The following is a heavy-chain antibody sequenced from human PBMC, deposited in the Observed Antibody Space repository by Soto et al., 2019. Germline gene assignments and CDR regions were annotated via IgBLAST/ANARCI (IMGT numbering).Heavy chain of an antibody. D-gene: IGHD3-16*02. V-gene: IGHV1-8*01. J-gene: IGHJ3*02. CDR3: ARRLYDYIWGSYRQDAFDI. CDR2: MNPNSGNT. CDR1: GYTFTSYD. Sequence: QVQLVQSGAEVKKPGASVKVSCKASGYTFTSYDINWVRQATGQGLEWMGWMNPNSGNTGYAQKFQGRVTMTRNPSVSTAYMELSSMRSQDTAVYYCARRLYDYIWGSYRQDAFDIWGQGTMVTVSS.